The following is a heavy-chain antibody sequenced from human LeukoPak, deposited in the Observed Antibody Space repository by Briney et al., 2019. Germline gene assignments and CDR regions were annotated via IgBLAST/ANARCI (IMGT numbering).Heavy chain of an antibody. CDR1: GYSISMGYH. J-gene: IGHJ4*02. CDR2: IHHSGST. Sequence: PSETLSLTCAVSGYSISMGYHWGWIRQPPGKGLEWIGSIHHSGSTYYSSSLKSRVTISVDTSKNQFSLKVSSVTAADTAVYYCARVNWNPDYWGQGTLVTVSS. V-gene: IGHV4-38-2*01. D-gene: IGHD1-1*01. CDR3: ARVNWNPDY.